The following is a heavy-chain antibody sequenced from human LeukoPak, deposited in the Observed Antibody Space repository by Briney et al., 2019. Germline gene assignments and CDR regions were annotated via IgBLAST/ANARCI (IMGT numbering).Heavy chain of an antibody. D-gene: IGHD2-2*01. CDR1: GGSISSGDYY. V-gene: IGHV4-30-4*01. J-gene: IGHJ4*02. Sequence: SETPSLTCTVSGGSISSGDYYWNWIRQAPGKGLEWVGYISYSGSINYNPSLKSRVTISVDTTKNQFSLKLSSVTGADTAVYYCARGMYCSSISCYGSYFDYWGQGTLVTVSS. CDR3: ARGMYCSSISCYGSYFDY. CDR2: ISYSGSI.